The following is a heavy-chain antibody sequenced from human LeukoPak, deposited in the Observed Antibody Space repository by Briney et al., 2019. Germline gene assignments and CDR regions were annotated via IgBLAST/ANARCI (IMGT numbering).Heavy chain of an antibody. CDR1: GGSISSSSAY. D-gene: IGHD5-18*01. Sequence: SETLSLTCTVSGGSISSSSAYWGWIRQPPGKGLEWIGSIYYSKNTYYNPSLKSRVTISADTSKNQFSLTLGSVSATDTAVYYCVSPRGFSYGYFDYWGQGTLVTVSP. V-gene: IGHV4-39*01. CDR3: VSPRGFSYGYFDY. J-gene: IGHJ4*02. CDR2: IYYSKNT.